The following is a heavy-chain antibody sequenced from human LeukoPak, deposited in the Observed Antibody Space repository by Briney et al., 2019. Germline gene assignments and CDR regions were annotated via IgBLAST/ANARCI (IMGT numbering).Heavy chain of an antibody. Sequence: GGSLRLSCAASGFTFSSYSMNWVRQAPGKGLEWVSSISSSSSYIYYADSVKGRFTISRDNAKDTLFLQMNSLRAEDTAVYYCVKYSSGWNWGQGTLGTVSS. CDR3: VKYSSGWN. V-gene: IGHV3-21*01. D-gene: IGHD6-19*01. CDR1: GFTFSSYS. J-gene: IGHJ4*02. CDR2: ISSSSSYI.